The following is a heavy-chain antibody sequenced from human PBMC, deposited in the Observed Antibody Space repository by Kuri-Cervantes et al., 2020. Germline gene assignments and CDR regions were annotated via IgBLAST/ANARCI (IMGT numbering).Heavy chain of an antibody. V-gene: IGHV3-23*01. CDR3: AKGGMYYYDSSGYFDY. D-gene: IGHD3-22*01. CDR2: ISGSGGST. J-gene: IGHJ4*02. CDR1: GFTVSSNY. Sequence: GESLKISCAASGFTVSSNYMRWVRQAPGKGLEWVSAISGSGGSTYYADSVKGRFTISRDNSKNTLYLQMNSLRAEDTAVYYCAKGGMYYYDSSGYFDYWGQGTLVTVSS.